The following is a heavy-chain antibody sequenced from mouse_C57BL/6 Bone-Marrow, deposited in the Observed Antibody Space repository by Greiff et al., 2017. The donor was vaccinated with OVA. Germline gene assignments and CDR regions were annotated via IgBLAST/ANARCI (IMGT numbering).Heavy chain of an antibody. D-gene: IGHD1-1*01. J-gene: IGHJ2*01. CDR3: ARVDYYGSRNY. Sequence: QVQLQQSGAELARPGASVKLSCKASGYTFTSYGISWVKQRPGQGLEWIGEIYPRSGNTYYNEKFKGKATLTADKSSSTAYMELRSLTSEDSAVYFCARVDYYGSRNYWGQGTTLTVSS. CDR2: IYPRSGNT. V-gene: IGHV1-81*01. CDR1: GYTFTSYG.